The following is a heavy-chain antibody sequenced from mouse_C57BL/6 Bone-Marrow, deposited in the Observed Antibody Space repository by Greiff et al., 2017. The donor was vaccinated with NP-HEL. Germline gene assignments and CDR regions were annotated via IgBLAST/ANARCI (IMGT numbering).Heavy chain of an antibody. CDR3: AREESRQLRHSRGAY. J-gene: IGHJ3*01. V-gene: IGHV1-55*01. CDR1: GYTFTSYW. CDR2: IYPGSGST. Sequence: QVHVKQPGAELVKPGASVKMSCKASGYTFTSYWITWVKQRPGQGLEWIGDIYPGSGSTNYNEKFKSKATLTVDTSSSTAYMQLSSLTSEDSAVYYCAREESRQLRHSRGAYWGQGTLVTVSA. D-gene: IGHD3-2*02.